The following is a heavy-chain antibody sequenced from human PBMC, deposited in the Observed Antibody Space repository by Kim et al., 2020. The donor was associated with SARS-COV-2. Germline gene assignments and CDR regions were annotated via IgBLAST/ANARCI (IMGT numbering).Heavy chain of an antibody. CDR3: ARETVVVTASYKTYYYGMDV. V-gene: IGHV3-66*01. CDR2: IYSGGST. J-gene: IGHJ6*02. Sequence: GGSLRLSCAASGFTVSSNYMSWVRQAPGKGLEWVSVIYSGGSTYYADSVKGRFTISRDNSKNTLYLQMNSLRAEDTAVYYCARETVVVTASYKTYYYGMDVWGQGTTVTVSS. CDR1: GFTVSSNY. D-gene: IGHD2-21*02.